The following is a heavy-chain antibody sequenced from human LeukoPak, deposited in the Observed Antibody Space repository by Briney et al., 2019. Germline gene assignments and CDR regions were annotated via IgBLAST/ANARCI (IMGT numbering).Heavy chain of an antibody. J-gene: IGHJ4*02. D-gene: IGHD6-13*01. CDR2: ISGSGGST. CDR1: GFTFSSYA. Sequence: GGSLRLSCAASGFTFSSYAMSWVRQAPGKGLEWVSAISGSGGSTYYADSVKGRFTISRDNSKNTLYLQMNSLRAEDTAVYYCARDDGRGYSSSYYWGQGTLVTVSS. V-gene: IGHV3-23*01. CDR3: ARDDGRGYSSSYY.